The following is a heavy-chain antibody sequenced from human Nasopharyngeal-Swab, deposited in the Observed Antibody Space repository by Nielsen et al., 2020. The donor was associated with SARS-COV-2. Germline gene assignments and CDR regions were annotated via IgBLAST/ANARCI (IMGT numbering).Heavy chain of an antibody. D-gene: IGHD3-22*01. Sequence: RQPPGKGLELVSSISSSSSYIYYADSVKGRFTISRDNAKNSLYLQMNSLRAEDTAVYYCARDSDYYDGVALLWYFDYWGQGTLVTVSS. CDR2: ISSSSSYI. J-gene: IGHJ4*02. CDR3: ARDSDYYDGVALLWYFDY. V-gene: IGHV3-21*01.